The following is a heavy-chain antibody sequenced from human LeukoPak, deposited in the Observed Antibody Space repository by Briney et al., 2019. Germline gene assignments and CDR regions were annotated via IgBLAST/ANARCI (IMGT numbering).Heavy chain of an antibody. J-gene: IGHJ4*02. CDR3: ARSPIVPTYLFDY. D-gene: IGHD2-2*01. CDR2: IYYSGST. CDR1: GGSISSSSYY. Sequence: SETLSLACTVSGGSISSSSYYWGWIRQPPGKGLEWSRSIYYSGSTYYNPSLKSRVTISVDTSKNQFYLKLSSVTAADTAVYYCARSPIVPTYLFDYWGQGTLVTVSS. V-gene: IGHV4-39*01.